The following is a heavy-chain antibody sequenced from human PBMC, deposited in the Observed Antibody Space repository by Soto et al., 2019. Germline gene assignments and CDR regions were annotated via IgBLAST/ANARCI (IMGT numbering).Heavy chain of an antibody. J-gene: IGHJ3*02. V-gene: IGHV4-59*08. CDR1: GGSINSYY. Sequence: PSETLSLTCTVSGGSINSYYWSWIRQPPGKGLDWIGYIYYSGSTNYNPSLKSRVTISVDTSKNQFSLKLSSVTAADTAVYYCARLYGLDAFDIWGQGTMVTVSS. CDR2: IYYSGST. CDR3: ARLYGLDAFDI. D-gene: IGHD3-16*02.